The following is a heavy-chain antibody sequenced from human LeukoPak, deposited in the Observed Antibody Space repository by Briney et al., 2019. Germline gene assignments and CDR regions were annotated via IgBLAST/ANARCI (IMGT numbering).Heavy chain of an antibody. CDR2: ISGSGDNT. Sequence: GGSLRLSCAASGFTFSSYAMSWVRQAPGKGLEWVSGISGSGDNTYYADSVTGRFTISRDNSKNTLYVQVNSLGTEDTAAYYCAKGSYYDSSGSFYFDYWGQGTLVTVSS. V-gene: IGHV3-23*01. D-gene: IGHD3-22*01. J-gene: IGHJ4*02. CDR1: GFTFSSYA. CDR3: AKGSYYDSSGSFYFDY.